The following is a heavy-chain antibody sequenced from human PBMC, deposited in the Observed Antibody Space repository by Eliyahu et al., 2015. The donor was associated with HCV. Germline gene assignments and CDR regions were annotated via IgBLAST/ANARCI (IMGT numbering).Heavy chain of an antibody. D-gene: IGHD6-19*01. CDR2: IKQDGSEK. CDR3: ARDKRGSSGWYEGDPFEI. Sequence: EVQLVESGGGLVQPGGSLRLSCAASGFTFSSYWRSWVRQAPGKGLEWVANIKQDGSEKYYVDSVKGRFTISRDNAKNSLYLQMNSLRAEDTAVYYCARDKRGSSGWYEGDPFEIWGQGTMVTVSS. V-gene: IGHV3-7*05. CDR1: GFTFSSYW. J-gene: IGHJ3*02.